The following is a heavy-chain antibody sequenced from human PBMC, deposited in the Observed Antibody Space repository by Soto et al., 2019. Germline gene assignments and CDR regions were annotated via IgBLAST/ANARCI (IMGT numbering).Heavy chain of an antibody. J-gene: IGHJ6*02. CDR1: GGTFSSYA. D-gene: IGHD2-2*01. CDR2: VIPIFGTA. V-gene: IGHV1-69*13. CDR3: ARVIVVVPAYYYYYGMDV. Sequence: GASVKVSCKASGGTFSSYAISWVRQAPGQGLEWMGGVIPIFGTANYAQKFQGRVTITADESTSTAYMELSSLRSEDTAVYYCARVIVVVPAYYYYYGMDVWGQGTTVTVSS.